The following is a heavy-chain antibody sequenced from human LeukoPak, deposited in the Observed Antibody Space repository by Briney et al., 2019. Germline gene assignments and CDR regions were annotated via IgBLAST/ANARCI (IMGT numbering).Heavy chain of an antibody. CDR1: GGSFSGYY. Sequence: SETLSLTCAVYGGSFSGYYWSWIRQPPGKGLEWIGEINHSGSSNYNPSLKSRVTISVDMSKNQFSLKLSSVTAADTAVYYCARGEDGDYYFQHWGQGTLVTVSS. D-gene: IGHD4-17*01. J-gene: IGHJ1*01. CDR2: INHSGSS. V-gene: IGHV4-34*01. CDR3: ARGEDGDYYFQH.